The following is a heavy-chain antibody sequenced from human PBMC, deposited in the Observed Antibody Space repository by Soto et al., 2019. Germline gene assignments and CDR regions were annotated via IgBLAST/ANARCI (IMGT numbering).Heavy chain of an antibody. Sequence: QVQLVESGGGVVQPGRSLRLSCAASGFSFSSYAMPWVRQAPGNGLEWVAVISYDGSNKYYADSVKGRFTSSRDNSKNTLYLQMNSLRAEDTAVYYCARDRGGSYYSLDIWGQGTMVTVSS. D-gene: IGHD1-26*01. J-gene: IGHJ3*02. CDR2: ISYDGSNK. CDR3: ARDRGGSYYSLDI. CDR1: GFSFSSYA. V-gene: IGHV3-30-3*01.